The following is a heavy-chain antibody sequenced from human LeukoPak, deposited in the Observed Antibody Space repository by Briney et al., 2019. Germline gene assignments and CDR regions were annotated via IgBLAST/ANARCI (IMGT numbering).Heavy chain of an antibody. D-gene: IGHD1-7*01. V-gene: IGHV4-39*07. J-gene: IGHJ5*02. Sequence: SETLSLTCTVSGGSISSSSYYWGWIRQPPGKGLEWIGSIYYSGSTYYNPSLKSRVTISVDTSKNQFSLKLSSVTAADTAMYYCARRGNWNYWFDPWGQGTLVTVSS. CDR1: GGSISSSSYY. CDR2: IYYSGST. CDR3: ARRGNWNYWFDP.